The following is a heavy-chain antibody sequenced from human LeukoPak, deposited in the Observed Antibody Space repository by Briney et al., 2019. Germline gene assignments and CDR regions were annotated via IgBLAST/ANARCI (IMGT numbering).Heavy chain of an antibody. D-gene: IGHD3-22*01. CDR1: GYTFTSYG. CDR2: ISAYNGNT. J-gene: IGHJ4*02. V-gene: IGHV1-18*01. CDR3: ARSSYYDSSGGNQFGYGY. Sequence: ASVKVSCKASGYTFTSYGFNWVRPAPGQGLEWMGWISAYNGNTNYAQKLQGRVTMTTDTSTSTAYMELRSLRSDDTAVYYCARSSYYDSSGGNQFGYGYWGQGTLVTVSS.